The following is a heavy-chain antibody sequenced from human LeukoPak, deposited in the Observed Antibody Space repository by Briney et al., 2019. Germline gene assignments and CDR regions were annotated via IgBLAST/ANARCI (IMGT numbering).Heavy chain of an antibody. CDR2: IDPSDSYT. J-gene: IGHJ5*02. V-gene: IGHV5-10-1*01. CDR1: GYSFTSYW. Sequence: GESLRISCKGSGYSFTSYWISWVRQMPGKGLEWMGRIDPSDSYTNYSPSFQGHVTISADKSISTAYLQWSSPKASDTAMYYCARGVCSSTSCWANWFDPWGQGTLVTVSS. CDR3: ARGVCSSTSCWANWFDP. D-gene: IGHD2-2*01.